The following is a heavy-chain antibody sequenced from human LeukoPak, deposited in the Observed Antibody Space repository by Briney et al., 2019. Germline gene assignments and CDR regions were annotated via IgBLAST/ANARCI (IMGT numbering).Heavy chain of an antibody. CDR1: GFTVSSNY. D-gene: IGHD1-1*01. CDR3: ARAQHELETHYYYYYMDV. J-gene: IGHJ6*03. Sequence: PGGSLRLSCAASGFTVSSNYMSWVRQAPGKGLEWVSVIYSGGSTYYADSVKGRFTISRDNSKNTLYLQMNSLRAEDTAVYYCARAQHELETHYYYYYMDVWGKGTTVTVSS. V-gene: IGHV3-53*01. CDR2: IYSGGST.